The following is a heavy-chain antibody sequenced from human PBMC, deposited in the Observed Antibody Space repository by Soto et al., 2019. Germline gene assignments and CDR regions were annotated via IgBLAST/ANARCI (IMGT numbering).Heavy chain of an antibody. CDR2: IWYDGSNK. V-gene: IGHV3-33*01. Sequence: GGSLRLSCAASGFTFSSYGMHWVRQAPGKGLEWVAVIWYDGSNKYYADSVKGRFTISRDNSKNTLYLQMNSLRAEDTAVYYCAREGGTIAVAGTVEGDYYYYYGMDVWGQGTTVTVSS. D-gene: IGHD6-19*01. CDR3: AREGGTIAVAGTVEGDYYYYYGMDV. CDR1: GFTFSSYG. J-gene: IGHJ6*02.